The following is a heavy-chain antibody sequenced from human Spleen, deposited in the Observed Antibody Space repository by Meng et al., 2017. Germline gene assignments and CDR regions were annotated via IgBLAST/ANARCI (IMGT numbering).Heavy chain of an antibody. CDR1: GYTFTNYG. J-gene: IGHJ4*02. CDR3: ARDSGSGWFFHY. V-gene: IGHV1-18*01. D-gene: IGHD6-19*01. Sequence: ASVKVSCKASGYTFTNYGLTWVLQAPGQGLEWMGGINTYNGNTNYAQKLQGRVTMTTDTSTRTAYMDLRSLRSDDTAVYYCARDSGSGWFFHYWGQGTLVTVSS. CDR2: INTYNGNT.